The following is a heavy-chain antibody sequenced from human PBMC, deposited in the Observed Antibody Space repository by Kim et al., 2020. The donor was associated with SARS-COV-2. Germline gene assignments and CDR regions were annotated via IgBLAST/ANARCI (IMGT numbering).Heavy chain of an antibody. J-gene: IGHJ4*02. Sequence: LKRRVTISVEPSKNQFSLKLSSVTAADTAVYYCARGLGGKSIVGADYFDYWGQGTLVTVSS. CDR3: ARGLGGKSIVGADYFDY. D-gene: IGHD1-26*01. V-gene: IGHV4-34*01.